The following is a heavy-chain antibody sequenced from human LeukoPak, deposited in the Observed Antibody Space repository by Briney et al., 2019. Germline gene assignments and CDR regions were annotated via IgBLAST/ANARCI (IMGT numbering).Heavy chain of an antibody. V-gene: IGHV4-61*02. Sequence: SETLSLTCTVSGDSISSDDYYWSWIRQPAGKGLEWIGRFSASGNSNYNPSLKSRLTISVDTSKNQFSLKLTSVTAADTAVYYCARDSSGVSPMDVWGKGTTVTVSS. J-gene: IGHJ6*04. CDR2: FSASGNS. CDR1: GDSISSDDYY. CDR3: ARDSSGVSPMDV. D-gene: IGHD3-10*01.